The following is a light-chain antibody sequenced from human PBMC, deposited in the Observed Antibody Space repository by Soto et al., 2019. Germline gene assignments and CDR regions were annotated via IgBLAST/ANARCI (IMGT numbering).Light chain of an antibody. V-gene: IGLV6-57*04. Sequence: NFMLTQPHSVSESPGKTVIISCTRSSGCIASNSVQWYQQRPGSAPSTVIYEDNQRPSGVPDRFSGSTDVSSNSASLTISGLQTEDEADYYCQSYDRNTVVFGGGTKVTV. CDR3: QSYDRNTVV. CDR2: EDN. CDR1: SGCIASNS. J-gene: IGLJ2*01.